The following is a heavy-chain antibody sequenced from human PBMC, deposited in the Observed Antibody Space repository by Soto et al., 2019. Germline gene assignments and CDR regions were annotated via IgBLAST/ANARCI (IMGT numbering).Heavy chain of an antibody. CDR2: IIPIFGTA. V-gene: IGHV1-69*13. Sequence: ASVKVCCKASVGTFSSYAISWVRQAPGQGLEWMGGIIPIFGTANYAQKFQGRVTITADESTSTAYMELSSLRSEDTAVYYCASNGYGDYGRAGGMDVWGQGTTVTVSS. CDR3: ASNGYGDYGRAGGMDV. J-gene: IGHJ6*02. D-gene: IGHD4-17*01. CDR1: VGTFSSYA.